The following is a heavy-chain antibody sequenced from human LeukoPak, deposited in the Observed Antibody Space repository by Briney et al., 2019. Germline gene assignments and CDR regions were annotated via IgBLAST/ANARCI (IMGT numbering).Heavy chain of an antibody. CDR2: IFYTGNT. CDR1: GGSISSRNHY. J-gene: IGHJ4*02. CDR3: SRHVNTFDY. V-gene: IGHV4-39*01. Sequence: SETLPLTCSVSGGSISSRNHYWGWIRQPPGKGLEWIGSIFYTGNTYYNPSLRSRVTMSVDTSKNHFSLNLSSVTAADMAVYYCSRHVNTFDYWGQGALVTVSS.